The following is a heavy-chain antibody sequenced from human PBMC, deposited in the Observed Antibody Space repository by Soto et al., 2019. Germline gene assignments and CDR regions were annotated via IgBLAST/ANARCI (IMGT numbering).Heavy chain of an antibody. Sequence: SQTLSLTCAISGDSVSSNSAAWNWIRQSPSRGLEWLGRTYYRSKWYNDYAVSVKSRITINPDTSKNQFSLNLRSVTAADTAVYYCARESLKETITMTVVIDHWGQGTQVTVSS. CDR1: GDSVSSNSAA. J-gene: IGHJ4*02. CDR2: TYYRSKWYN. V-gene: IGHV6-1*01. D-gene: IGHD3-22*01. CDR3: ARESLKETITMTVVIDH.